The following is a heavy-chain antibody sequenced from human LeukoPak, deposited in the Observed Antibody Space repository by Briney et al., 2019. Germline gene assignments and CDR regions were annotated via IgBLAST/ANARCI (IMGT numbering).Heavy chain of an antibody. J-gene: IGHJ6*03. D-gene: IGHD5-18*01. CDR2: ISSSSYI. Sequence: GGSLRLSCAASGLTFSIHWMNWVRQAPGKGLEWVSSISSSSYIYYADSVKGRFTISRDNAKNSLYLQMNSLRAEDTAVYYCARDGGYSYNDYYYMDVWGKGTTVTISS. V-gene: IGHV3-21*01. CDR3: ARDGGYSYNDYYYMDV. CDR1: GLTFSIHW.